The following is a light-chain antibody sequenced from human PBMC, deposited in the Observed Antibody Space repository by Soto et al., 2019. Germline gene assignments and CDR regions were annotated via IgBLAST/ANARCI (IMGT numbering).Light chain of an antibody. CDR1: SSDVGAYNY. CDR3: ASYASTTTLV. J-gene: IGLJ2*01. V-gene: IGLV2-14*03. CDR2: GVT. Sequence: QPVLTQPASVSGSPGQSITISCTGTSSDVGAYNYVSWYQHHPGKAPKLIILGVTNRPSGVSNRFSGSKSGNTASLTISGLQAEDEAAYYCASYASTTTLVFGGGTQLTVL.